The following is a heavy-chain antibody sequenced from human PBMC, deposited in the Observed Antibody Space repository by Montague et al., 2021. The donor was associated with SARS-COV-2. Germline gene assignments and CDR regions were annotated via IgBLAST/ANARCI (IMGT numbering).Heavy chain of an antibody. V-gene: IGHV4-59*11. D-gene: IGHD3-10*01. J-gene: IGHJ5*02. CDR1: GGSTSSHF. Sequence: SETLSLTCTVSGGSTSSHFWSFIRQPPGKGLEWIGYINSNGGTNDNPSLRSRLTMSVDTSKNQFSLQLRSMTPADTAVYFCARATSVRGAVSWFDPWGQGILVTVSS. CDR3: ARATSVRGAVSWFDP. CDR2: INSNGGT.